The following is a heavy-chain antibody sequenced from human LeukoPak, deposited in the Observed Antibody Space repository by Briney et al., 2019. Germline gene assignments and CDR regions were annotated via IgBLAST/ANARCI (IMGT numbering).Heavy chain of an antibody. CDR2: INHSGST. V-gene: IGHV4-34*01. D-gene: IGHD5-18*01. Sequence: RSGALPLPSAAAGGFIFGYYGRWCRRPPGRELEGSVEINHSGSTNYSPSLKSRVTISVHTSKNQFSLKLSSVTAADTAVYYCARRPWIQLWFESWFDPWGQGTLVTVSS. J-gene: IGHJ5*02. CDR1: GGFIFGYY. CDR3: ARRPWIQLWFESWFDP.